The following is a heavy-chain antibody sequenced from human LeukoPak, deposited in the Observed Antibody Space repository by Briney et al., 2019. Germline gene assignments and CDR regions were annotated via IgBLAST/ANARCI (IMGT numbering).Heavy chain of an antibody. V-gene: IGHV4-59*01. CDR1: GGSISSYY. D-gene: IGHD4/OR15-4a*01. J-gene: IGHJ3*02. Sequence: PSETLSLTCTVSGGSISSYYWSWIRQPPGKGLEWIGYIYYSGSTNYNPSLKSRVTISVDTSKNQFSLKLSSVTAADTAVYYCARRVQDTFDIWGQGTMVTLSS. CDR2: IYYSGST. CDR3: ARRVQDTFDI.